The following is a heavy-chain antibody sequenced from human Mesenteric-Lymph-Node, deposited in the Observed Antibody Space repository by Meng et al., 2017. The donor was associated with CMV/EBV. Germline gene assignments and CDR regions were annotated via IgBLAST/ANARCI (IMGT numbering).Heavy chain of an antibody. CDR3: ARDGGNFSWFDP. J-gene: IGHJ5*02. CDR1: GFTFSSYS. Sequence: GGSLRLSCAASGFTFSSYSMNWVRQAPGKGLEWVSSISSSSSYIYYADSVKGRFTISRDNAKNSLYLQMNSLRAEDTAVYYCARDGGNFSWFDPWGQGTLVTVSS. V-gene: IGHV3-21*01. CDR2: ISSSSSYI. D-gene: IGHD4-23*01.